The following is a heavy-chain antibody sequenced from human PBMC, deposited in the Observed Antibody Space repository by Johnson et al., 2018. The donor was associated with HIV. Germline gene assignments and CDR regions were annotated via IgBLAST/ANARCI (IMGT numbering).Heavy chain of an antibody. CDR3: ARYGLPYAFDL. J-gene: IGHJ3*01. V-gene: IGHV3-7*01. CDR2: IKRDGSVK. CDR1: GFTFSNYW. D-gene: IGHD5-12*01. Sequence: VQLVESGGGLVQTGGSLTLSCAASGFTFSNYWLSWVRQVPGKGLEWVANIKRDGSVKHYVDPVKGRFTISRDNAENALYLRMNSLRVEDTAMYYCARYGLPYAFDLWGQGTVLTVSS.